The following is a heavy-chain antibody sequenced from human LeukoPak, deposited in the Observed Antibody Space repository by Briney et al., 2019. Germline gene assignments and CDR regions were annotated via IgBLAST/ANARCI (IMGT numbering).Heavy chain of an antibody. J-gene: IGHJ4*02. Sequence: GGSLRLSCAASGFTFSSYAMSWVRQAPGKGLEWVSAISGSGGSTYYADSVKGRFTISRDNSKNTLYLQMNSLRAEDTAVYYCAKARGVVKSSWYFDYWGQGTLVTVSS. CDR1: GFTFSSYA. D-gene: IGHD3-22*01. CDR3: AKARGVVKSSWYFDY. V-gene: IGHV3-23*01. CDR2: ISGSGGST.